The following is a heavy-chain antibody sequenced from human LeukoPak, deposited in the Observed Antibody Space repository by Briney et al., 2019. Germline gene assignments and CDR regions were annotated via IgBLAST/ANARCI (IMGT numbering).Heavy chain of an antibody. CDR3: AKDFDYFDTSDYFFLAVCDY. V-gene: IGHV3-23*01. D-gene: IGHD3-22*01. CDR1: GFTFNNYA. Sequence: GGSLRLSCAASGFTFNNYAMTWVRQAPGKGLELVSAISGSGPTTYYPDSVKCRFSISQDSFKNELYLEMRSLRADDMAVYYCAKDFDYFDTSDYFFLAVCDYWGQGTLVSVSS. J-gene: IGHJ4*02. CDR2: ISGSGPTT.